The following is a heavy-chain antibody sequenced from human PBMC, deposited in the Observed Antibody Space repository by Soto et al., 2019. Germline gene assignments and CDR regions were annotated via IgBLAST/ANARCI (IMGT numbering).Heavy chain of an antibody. CDR3: ARDPRRVVVVVAAPYGMDV. CDR2: IIPIFGTA. CDR1: GGTFSSYA. J-gene: IGHJ6*04. V-gene: IGHV1-69*13. D-gene: IGHD2-15*01. Sequence: SVKVSCKASGGTFSSYAISWVRQAPGQGLEWMGGIIPIFGTANYAQKFQGRVTITADESTSTAYMELSSLRSEDTAVYYCARDPRRVVVVVAAPYGMDVWGKGTTVTVSS.